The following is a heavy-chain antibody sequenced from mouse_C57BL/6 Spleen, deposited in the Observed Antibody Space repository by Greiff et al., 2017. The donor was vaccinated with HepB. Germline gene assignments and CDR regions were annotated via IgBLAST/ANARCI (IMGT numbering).Heavy chain of an antibody. V-gene: IGHV1-22*01. J-gene: IGHJ4*01. CDR3: ARAGDGYGFSYAMDY. D-gene: IGHD2-2*01. CDR2: INPNNGGT. CDR1: GYTFTDYN. Sequence: EVQLQQSGPELVKPGASVKMSCKASGYTFTDYNMHWVKQSHGKSLEWIGYINPNNGGTSYNQKFKGKATLTVNKSSSTAYMELRSRTSEDSAVYYCARAGDGYGFSYAMDYWGQGTAVTVSS.